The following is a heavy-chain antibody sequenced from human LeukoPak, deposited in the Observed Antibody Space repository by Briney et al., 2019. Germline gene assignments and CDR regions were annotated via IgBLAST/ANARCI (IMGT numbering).Heavy chain of an antibody. Sequence: PGGSLRLSCAASGFTFSGYAMSWVRQAPGKGLEWVSAVSGNGGSTNYADSVKGRFTISRNNSKNTLYLQMNSLRAEDTAVYYCAKSPGSDYLFDYWGQGTLVTVSS. CDR1: GFTFSGYA. D-gene: IGHD3-22*01. J-gene: IGHJ4*02. CDR2: VSGNGGST. V-gene: IGHV3-23*01. CDR3: AKSPGSDYLFDY.